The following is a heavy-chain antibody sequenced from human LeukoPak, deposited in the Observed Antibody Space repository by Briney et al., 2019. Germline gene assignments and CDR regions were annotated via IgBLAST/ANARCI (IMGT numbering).Heavy chain of an antibody. CDR1: GFTFSSYA. D-gene: IGHD2-15*01. CDR2: ISGSGGST. J-gene: IGHJ4*02. CDR3: AKVPGSGGTKYQPFDY. Sequence: GGSLRLSCAASGFTFSSYAMSWVRQAPGKGLEWVSAISGSGGSTYYADSVKGRFTISRDNSKNTLYLQMNSLRAEDTAVYYCAKVPGSGGTKYQPFDYWGQGTLVTVSS. V-gene: IGHV3-23*01.